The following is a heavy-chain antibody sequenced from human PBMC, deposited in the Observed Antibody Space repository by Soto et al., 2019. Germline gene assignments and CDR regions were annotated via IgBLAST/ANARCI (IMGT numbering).Heavy chain of an antibody. J-gene: IGHJ4*02. CDR2: ISNSGRTI. D-gene: IGHD2-8*01. V-gene: IGHV3-11*01. Sequence: QVQLVESGGGLVRPGGSLRLSCAASGFTFSDDFMSWIRQSPGKGLEWVSYISNSGRTIHYADSVKGRFTISRDNAKNSLYLQMNSPRAEDTAVYYCALERGDIVLHWGQGTLVTVSS. CDR1: GFTFSDDF. CDR3: ALERGDIVLH.